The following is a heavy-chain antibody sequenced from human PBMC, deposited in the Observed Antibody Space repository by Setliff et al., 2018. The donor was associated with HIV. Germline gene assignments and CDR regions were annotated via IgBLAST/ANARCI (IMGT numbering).Heavy chain of an antibody. Sequence: SETLSLTCAVYGGSFSGYYWRWIRQPPGKGLEWIGEINHSGSTNYNPSLKSRVTISVDTSKNQFSLKLRSVTAADTAVYYCARFGGTYSSNYFDFWGQGTLVTVSS. CDR3: ARFGGTYSSNYFDF. D-gene: IGHD1-26*01. CDR1: GGSFSGYY. CDR2: INHSGST. V-gene: IGHV4-34*01. J-gene: IGHJ4*02.